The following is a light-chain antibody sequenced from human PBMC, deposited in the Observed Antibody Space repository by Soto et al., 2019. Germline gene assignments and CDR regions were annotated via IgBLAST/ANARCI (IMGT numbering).Light chain of an antibody. CDR1: QGISSY. Sequence: AIRMTQSPSSFSASTGDRVTITCRASQGISSYLAWYQQKPGKAPKLQIYAASTLQSGGPSRVSGSGSGTDFTLTVSCLQSEDFASYYCRQYYSYPWTFGQGTKVEIK. J-gene: IGKJ1*01. V-gene: IGKV1-8*01. CDR3: RQYYSYPWT. CDR2: AAS.